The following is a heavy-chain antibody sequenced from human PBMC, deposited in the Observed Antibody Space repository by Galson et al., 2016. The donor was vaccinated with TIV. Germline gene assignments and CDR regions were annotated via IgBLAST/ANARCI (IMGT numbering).Heavy chain of an antibody. V-gene: IGHV5-51*03. J-gene: IGHJ3*02. Sequence: QSGAEVKKPGESLKISCKGSGYNFPTSWIGWVRQLPGKGLEWMGIIYADDSETRYSPSLQGHVTMSVDKSITTAYLQWRSLKTSDTGMYYGAREEAEAPLGWPFHIWGQGTMVTVSS. CDR1: GYNFPTSW. D-gene: IGHD4-23*01. CDR2: IYADDSET. CDR3: AREEAEAPLGWPFHI.